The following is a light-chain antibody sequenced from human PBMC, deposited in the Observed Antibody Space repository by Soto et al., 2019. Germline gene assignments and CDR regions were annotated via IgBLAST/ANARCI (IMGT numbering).Light chain of an antibody. CDR1: QVISNY. CDR3: QQYENLPYT. J-gene: IGKJ2*01. CDR2: DIS. Sequence: DIQMTQSPSSLSASVGDRVTITCQASQVISNYLTWYQQKTGKAPKLLIYDISTLEIGVPSRFRGSGSRTDFTFPITGLQPEDIATYYCQQYENLPYTFGQGTKLEI. V-gene: IGKV1-33*01.